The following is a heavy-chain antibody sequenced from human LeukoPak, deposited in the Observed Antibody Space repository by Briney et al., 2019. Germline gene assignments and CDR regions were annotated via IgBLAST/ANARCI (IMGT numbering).Heavy chain of an antibody. Sequence: GRSLRLSCAASGFTFSSYSMNWVRQAPGKGLEWVSSISSSSSYIYYADSVKGRFTISRDNAKNSLYLQMNSLRAEDTAVYYCARENTYYDILTGQNWFDPWGQGTLVTVSS. D-gene: IGHD3-9*01. V-gene: IGHV3-21*01. J-gene: IGHJ5*02. CDR1: GFTFSSYS. CDR2: ISSSSSYI. CDR3: ARENTYYDILTGQNWFDP.